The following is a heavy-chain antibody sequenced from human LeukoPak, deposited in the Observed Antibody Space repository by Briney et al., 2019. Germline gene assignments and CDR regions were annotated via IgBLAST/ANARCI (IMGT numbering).Heavy chain of an antibody. J-gene: IGHJ4*02. Sequence: GGSLRLSCAASGFTFSSYAMSWVRQAPGKGLEWVSAISGSGGSTYYADSVKGRFTISRDNSKNTLYLQMNSLRAEDTAVYHCAKVPSSGYYYVPFDYWGQGTLVTVSS. V-gene: IGHV3-23*01. CDR3: AKVPSSGYYYVPFDY. D-gene: IGHD3-22*01. CDR1: GFTFSSYA. CDR2: ISGSGGST.